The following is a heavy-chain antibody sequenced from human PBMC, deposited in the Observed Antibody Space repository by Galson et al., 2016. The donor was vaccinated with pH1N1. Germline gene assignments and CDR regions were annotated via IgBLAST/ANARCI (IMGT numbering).Heavy chain of an antibody. J-gene: IGHJ4*01. V-gene: IGHV3-23*01. CDR2: ITASADAT. CDR3: VTRRPTTAPGIIDY. D-gene: IGHD6-13*01. CDR1: GLTFRNHV. Sequence: SLRLSCAASGLTFRNHVMSWVRQAPGKGLEWVAVITASADATFYAHSVNGRFTIARDSSRSTLSLQMNNLRVDDSAVYYCVTRRPTTAPGIIDYWGHGTLVTVS.